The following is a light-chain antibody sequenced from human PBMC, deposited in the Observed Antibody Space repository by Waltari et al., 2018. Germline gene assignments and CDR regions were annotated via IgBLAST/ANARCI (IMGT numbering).Light chain of an antibody. J-gene: IGLJ3*02. CDR1: SSDIGGYSY. CDR2: DVS. V-gene: IGLV2-14*03. CDR3: SSSTNGSGWL. Sequence: QSALTQPASVSGSPGQSITFSCTGTSSDIGGYSYVSWYQQYAGKAPKRMIYDVSNRPSGVSSRFASAKSGNTASLTISGLQAEDEATYYCSSSTNGSGWLFGGGTKLTVL.